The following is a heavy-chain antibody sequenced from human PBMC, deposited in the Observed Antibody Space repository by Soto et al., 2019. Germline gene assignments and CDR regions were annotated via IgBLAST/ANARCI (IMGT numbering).Heavy chain of an antibody. D-gene: IGHD2-2*01. Sequence: ASVKVSCKASGYTFTSYYMHWVRQAPGQGLEWMGIINPSGGSTSYAQKFQGRVTMTRDTSTSTAYMELSSLRSEDTAVYYCARVESEVAPGDYWGQGTLVTVSS. CDR3: ARVESEVAPGDY. CDR2: INPSGGST. V-gene: IGHV1-46*01. J-gene: IGHJ4*02. CDR1: GYTFTSYY.